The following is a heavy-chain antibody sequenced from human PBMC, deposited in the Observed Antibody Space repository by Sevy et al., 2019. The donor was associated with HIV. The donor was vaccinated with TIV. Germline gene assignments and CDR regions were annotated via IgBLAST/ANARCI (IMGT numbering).Heavy chain of an antibody. J-gene: IGHJ6*02. CDR3: ARGTSVDFDWLPRAYYYYGMDV. Sequence: SETLSLTCTVSGGSISSYYWSWIRQPPGKGLEWIGYIYYSGSTNYNPSLKSRVTISVDTSKNQFSLKLGSVTAADTAVYYCARGTSVDFDWLPRAYYYYGMDVWGQGTTVTVSS. V-gene: IGHV4-59*01. CDR2: IYYSGST. CDR1: GGSISSYY. D-gene: IGHD3-9*01.